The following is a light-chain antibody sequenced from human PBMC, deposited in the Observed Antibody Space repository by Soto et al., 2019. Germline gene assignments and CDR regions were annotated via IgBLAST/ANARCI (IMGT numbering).Light chain of an antibody. CDR2: EVS. CDR3: SSYTSRRTQV. CDR1: SSDVGDYNY. J-gene: IGLJ1*01. V-gene: IGLV2-14*01. Sequence: QSALTQPASVSASPGQSITISCTGTSSDVGDYNYVSWYQQHPGKAPELMIYEVSNRPSGVSNRIAGSKSGNTASLTISGLQAEDEADYYCSSYTSRRTQVFGTGTKLTVL.